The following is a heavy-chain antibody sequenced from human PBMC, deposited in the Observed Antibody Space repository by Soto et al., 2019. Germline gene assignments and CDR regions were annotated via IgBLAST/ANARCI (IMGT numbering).Heavy chain of an antibody. D-gene: IGHD2-15*01. CDR3: ATLRYCSGGSCYGFDAFDI. J-gene: IGHJ3*02. Sequence: GASVKVSCKASGYTFTSYGISWVRQAPGQGLEWMGWISAYNGNTNYAQKLQGRVTMTTDTSTSTAYMELSSLRSEDTAVYYCATLRYCSGGSCYGFDAFDIWGQGTMVTVSS. V-gene: IGHV1-18*01. CDR2: ISAYNGNT. CDR1: GYTFTSYG.